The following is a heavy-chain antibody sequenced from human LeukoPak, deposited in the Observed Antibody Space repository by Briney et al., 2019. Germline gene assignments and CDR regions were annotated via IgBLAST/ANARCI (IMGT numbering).Heavy chain of an antibody. CDR1: RFTFISYA. CDR3: ARESWGGTVLEY. V-gene: IGHV3-30*04. D-gene: IGHD2-8*01. CDR2: TSYDGSNK. Sequence: PGWALRLSRAASRFTFISYAMHWVRQAPCKELEGVAVTSYDGSNKYHAESVKGRFNISRENSKKRLYLKMNRMRAEDTAVYCCARESWGGTVLEYWGQGTLVTVSS. J-gene: IGHJ4*02.